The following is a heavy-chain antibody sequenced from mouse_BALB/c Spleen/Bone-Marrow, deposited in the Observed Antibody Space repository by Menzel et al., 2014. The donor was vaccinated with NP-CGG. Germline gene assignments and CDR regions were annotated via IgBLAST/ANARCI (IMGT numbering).Heavy chain of an antibody. Sequence: EVMLVESGGGLVQPGGSLKLSCAASGFDFXRYWMSWVRQAPGKGLEWIGEINPESNTINYSPSLKGKFIISRDNAKNTLYLQMNKVRSEDTALYYCARLGYYGGFAYWGQGTLVTVSA. CDR3: ARLGYYGGFAY. CDR2: INPESNTI. J-gene: IGHJ3*01. CDR1: GFDFXRYW. D-gene: IGHD2-3*01. V-gene: IGHV4-1*02.